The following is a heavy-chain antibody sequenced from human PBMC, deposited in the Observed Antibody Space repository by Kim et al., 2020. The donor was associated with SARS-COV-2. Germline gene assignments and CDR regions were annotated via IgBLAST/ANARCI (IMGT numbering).Heavy chain of an antibody. CDR1: GYTFTDFY. J-gene: IGHJ3*01. D-gene: IGHD5-18*01. CDR2: INPKNGGT. V-gene: IGHV1-2*05. Sequence: ASVKVSCKASGYTFTDFYIHWVRQAPGQGLEWVGRINPKNGGTNYAQKFQDRVTMSRDTSNSTAYMELSRLISDDTVVYYCARGGRVDTPAYPFDLWGQGTMVTVSS. CDR3: ARGGRVDTPAYPFDL.